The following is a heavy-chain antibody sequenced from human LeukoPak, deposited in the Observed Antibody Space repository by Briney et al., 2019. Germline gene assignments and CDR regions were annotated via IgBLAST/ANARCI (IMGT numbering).Heavy chain of an antibody. J-gene: IGHJ4*02. CDR2: ISSSSSTI. CDR3: ARDPHYYDSSGLDY. Sequence: PGGSLRLSCAASGFTFSSYSMNWVRQAPGKGLEWVSYISSSSSTIYYADSVKGRFTIPRDNAKNSLYLQMNSLRAEDTAMYYCARDPHYYDSSGLDYWGQGTLVTVSS. V-gene: IGHV3-48*04. D-gene: IGHD3-22*01. CDR1: GFTFSSYS.